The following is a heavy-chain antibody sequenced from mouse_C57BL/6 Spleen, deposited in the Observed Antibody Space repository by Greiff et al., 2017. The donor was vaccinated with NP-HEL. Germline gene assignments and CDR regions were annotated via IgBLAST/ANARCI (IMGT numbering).Heavy chain of an antibody. CDR1: GYTFTSYW. J-gene: IGHJ3*01. CDR2: IDPNSGGT. V-gene: IGHV1-72*01. D-gene: IGHD4-1*01. CDR3: AREGLTGTAWFAY. Sequence: QVQLQQPGAELVKPGASVKLSCKASGYTFTSYWMHWVKQRPGRGLEWIGRIDPNSGGTKYNEKFKSKATLTVDKHSSTAYMQLSSLTSEDSAVYYCAREGLTGTAWFAYWGQGTLVTVSA.